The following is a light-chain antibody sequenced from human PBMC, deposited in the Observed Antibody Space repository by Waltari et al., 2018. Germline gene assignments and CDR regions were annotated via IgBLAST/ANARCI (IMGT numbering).Light chain of an antibody. V-gene: IGLV4-69*01. J-gene: IGLJ2*01. CDR1: SGYTNYD. CDR3: QTWGSGIVV. Sequence: QLVLTQSPSASASLGASVKLTCTLSSGYTNYDIAWHQKQSEKGPHILMKVNSDGSQNRGDGIPDRFSGSSSGAERYLTISSLQSEDEADYYCQTWGSGIVVFGGGTKLTVL. CDR2: VNSDGSQ.